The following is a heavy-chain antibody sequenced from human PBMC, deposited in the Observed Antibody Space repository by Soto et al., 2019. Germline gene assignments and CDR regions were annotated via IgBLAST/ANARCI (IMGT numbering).Heavy chain of an antibody. CDR1: GYTFTSYA. CDR3: ARNREYSMSSGFDP. Sequence: QVQLVQSGAEVKKPGASVKVSCKASGYTFTSYAMHWVRQAPGQRLEWMGWINAGNGNTKYSQKFQARVTITRDTTASTAYMELSSLRSKDTAVYYCARNREYSMSSGFDPWGEGTLVTVSS. D-gene: IGHD6-6*01. CDR2: INAGNGNT. V-gene: IGHV1-3*01. J-gene: IGHJ5*02.